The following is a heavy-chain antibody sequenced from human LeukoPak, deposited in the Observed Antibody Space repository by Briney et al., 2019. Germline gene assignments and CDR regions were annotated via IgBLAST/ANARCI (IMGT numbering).Heavy chain of an antibody. Sequence: GGSLRLSCAASGFTFSSYSMNWVRQAPGKGLEWLSYISSSSTTIYYADSVQGRFTISRDNAKNSLYLQMNSLRAEDTAVYYCTRVLYSSAWYGDHYWSQGALVTVSS. D-gene: IGHD6-19*01. V-gene: IGHV3-48*01. CDR2: ISSSSTTI. J-gene: IGHJ4*02. CDR1: GFTFSSYS. CDR3: TRVLYSSAWYGDHY.